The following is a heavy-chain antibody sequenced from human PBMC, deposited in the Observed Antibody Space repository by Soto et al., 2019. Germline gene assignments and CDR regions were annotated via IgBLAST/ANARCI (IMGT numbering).Heavy chain of an antibody. D-gene: IGHD4-17*01. J-gene: IGHJ5*02. Sequence: PSETLSITCAFYVGSFSVYCWSWIRQPPGKGLDLTGDINHSGMTHYNPSLESRVSMSVDSSKNQFSLKLNSVTAAETAVYYCARENHPWAAIPVRKLTTTWWFDPWGQGTMVTVSS. CDR1: VGSFSVYC. V-gene: IGHV4-34*01. CDR2: INHSGMT. CDR3: ARENHPWAAIPVRKLTTTWWFDP.